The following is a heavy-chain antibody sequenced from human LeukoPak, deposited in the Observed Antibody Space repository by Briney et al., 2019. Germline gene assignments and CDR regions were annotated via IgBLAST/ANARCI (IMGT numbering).Heavy chain of an antibody. CDR1: GFTFSNYW. CDR2: IKQDGSEK. D-gene: IGHD6-19*01. Sequence: GGSLRLSCAASGFTFSNYWMSWVRQAPEKGLEWVANIKQDGSEKYYVDSVKGRFTISRDNAKNSLFLQMNTLRVEDTAVYYCATDPRSGSYFHVFGHWGQGTLVTVSS. J-gene: IGHJ4*02. CDR3: ATDPRSGSYFHVFGH. V-gene: IGHV3-7*01.